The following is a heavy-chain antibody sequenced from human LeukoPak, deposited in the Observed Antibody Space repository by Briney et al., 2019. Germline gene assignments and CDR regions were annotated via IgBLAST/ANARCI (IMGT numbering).Heavy chain of an antibody. CDR2: INPNSGGT. CDR3: ARPYYDFWSGSYPLDY. D-gene: IGHD3-3*01. Sequence: GASVKASCKASGYTFTGYYMHWVRQAPGQGLEWMGWINPNSGGTNYAQKFQGRVTMTRDTSISTAYMELSRLRSDDTAVYYCARPYYDFWSGSYPLDYWGQGTLVAVSS. V-gene: IGHV1-2*02. CDR1: GYTFTGYY. J-gene: IGHJ4*02.